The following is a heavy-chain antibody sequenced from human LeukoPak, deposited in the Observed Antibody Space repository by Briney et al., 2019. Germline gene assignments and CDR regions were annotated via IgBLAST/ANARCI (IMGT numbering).Heavy chain of an antibody. D-gene: IGHD1-26*01. J-gene: IGHJ4*02. CDR1: GGTFSSYA. Sequence: VASVKVSCKASGGTFSSYAISWVRQAPGQGLEWMGGIIPIFGTANYAQKFQGRVTITTDESTSTAYMELSSLRSEDTAVYYCASLSGSYSTYYFDYWGQGTLVTVSS. V-gene: IGHV1-69*05. CDR3: ASLSGSYSTYYFDY. CDR2: IIPIFGTA.